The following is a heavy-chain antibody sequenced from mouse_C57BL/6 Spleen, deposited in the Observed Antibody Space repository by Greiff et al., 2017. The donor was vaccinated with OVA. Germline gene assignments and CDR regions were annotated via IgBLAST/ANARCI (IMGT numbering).Heavy chain of an antibody. CDR1: GFTFSSYA. D-gene: IGHD1-1*01. CDR3: TRNLLGDYYAMDY. J-gene: IGHJ4*01. V-gene: IGHV5-9-1*02. Sequence: DVMLVESGEGLVKPGGSLKLSCAASGFTFSSYAMSWVRQTPEKRLEWVAYISSGGDYIYYADTVKGRFTISRDNARNTLYLQMSSLKSEDTAMYYCTRNLLGDYYAMDYWGQGTSVTVSS. CDR2: ISSGGDYI.